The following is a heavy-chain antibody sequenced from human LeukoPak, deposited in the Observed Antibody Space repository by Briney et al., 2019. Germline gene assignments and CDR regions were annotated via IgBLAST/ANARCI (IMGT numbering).Heavy chain of an antibody. D-gene: IGHD1-14*01. Sequence: SETLSLTCAVYGGSFSGYYWSWIRQPPGKGLEWIGEINHSGSTNYNPSLKSRVTISVDTSKNQFSLKLSSVTAADTAVYYCAKTEDVEYYYGMDVWGQGTTVTASS. CDR3: AKTEDVEYYYGMDV. CDR2: INHSGST. CDR1: GGSFSGYY. V-gene: IGHV4-34*01. J-gene: IGHJ6*02.